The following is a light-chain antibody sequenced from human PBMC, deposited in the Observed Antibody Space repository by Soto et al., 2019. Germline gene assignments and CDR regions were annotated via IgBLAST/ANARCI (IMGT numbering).Light chain of an antibody. CDR1: SSDIGTYDH. CDR3: ISYTVSRSYV. CDR2: SVS. J-gene: IGLJ1*01. V-gene: IGLV2-14*01. Sequence: QSVLTQPASVSGSLGQSITISCSGTSSDIGTYDHVAWFQQFPGKTPKLMIYSVSNRPSGVSYRFSGSKSGNTASLTISGLQAEDEADYYCISYTVSRSYVFGPGTKVT.